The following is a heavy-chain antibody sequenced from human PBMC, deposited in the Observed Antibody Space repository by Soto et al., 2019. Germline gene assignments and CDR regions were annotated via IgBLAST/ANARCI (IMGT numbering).Heavy chain of an antibody. J-gene: IGHJ4*02. CDR2: IYHSGST. Sequence: SETLSLTCTVSGGSISSYYWSWIRQPAGKGLEWIGYIYHSGSTYYNPSLKSRVTISVDRSKNQFSLKLSSVTAADTAVYYCARGITPYYYDFWSGPSGWFDYWGQGTLVTVSS. CDR3: ARGITPYYYDFWSGPSGWFDY. V-gene: IGHV4-59*12. CDR1: GGSISSYY. D-gene: IGHD3-3*01.